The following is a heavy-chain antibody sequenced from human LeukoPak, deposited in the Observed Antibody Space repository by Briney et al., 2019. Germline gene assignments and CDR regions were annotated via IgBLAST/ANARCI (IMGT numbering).Heavy chain of an antibody. Sequence: GGSLRLSCAASGFTFSSYSMNWVRQAPGKGLEWVSVIYSGGSTYYADSVKGRFTISRDNSKNTLYLQMNSLRAEDTAVYYCARSSSWYDGMDVWGQGTTVTVSS. J-gene: IGHJ6*02. V-gene: IGHV3-66*01. CDR2: IYSGGST. CDR1: GFTFSSYS. D-gene: IGHD6-13*01. CDR3: ARSSSWYDGMDV.